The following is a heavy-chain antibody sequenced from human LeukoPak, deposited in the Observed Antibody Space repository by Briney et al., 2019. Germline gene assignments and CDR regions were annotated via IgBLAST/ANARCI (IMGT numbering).Heavy chain of an antibody. V-gene: IGHV1-2*02. Sequence: ASVKASCKASGYTFTGYYMHWVRQAPGQGLEWMGWINPNSGGTNYAQKFQGRVTMTRDTSISTAYMELGRLRSDDTAVYYCARDREKKGTFGVVIMAIDYWGQGTLVTVSS. D-gene: IGHD3-3*01. CDR2: INPNSGGT. CDR3: ARDREKKGTFGVVIMAIDY. J-gene: IGHJ4*02. CDR1: GYTFTGYY.